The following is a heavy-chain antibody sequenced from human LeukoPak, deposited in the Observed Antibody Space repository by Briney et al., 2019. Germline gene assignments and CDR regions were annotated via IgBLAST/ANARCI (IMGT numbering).Heavy chain of an antibody. J-gene: IGHJ4*02. V-gene: IGHV3-66*01. CDR1: GFTFDDYT. CDR3: ARDENGLSYFDY. CDR2: IYSGGST. Sequence: GGSLRLSCAASGFTFDDYTMHWVRQAPGKGLEWVSVIYSGGSTYYADSVKGRFTISRDNSKNTLYLQVNSLRAEDTAVYYCARDENGLSYFDYWGQGTLVTVSS. D-gene: IGHD3/OR15-3a*01.